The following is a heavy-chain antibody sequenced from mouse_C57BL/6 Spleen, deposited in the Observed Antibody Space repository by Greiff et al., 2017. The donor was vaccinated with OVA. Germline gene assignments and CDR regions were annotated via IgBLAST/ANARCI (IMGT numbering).Heavy chain of an antibody. V-gene: IGHV1-15*01. CDR3: TRSDGETAQAPFAY. D-gene: IGHD3-2*02. J-gene: IGHJ3*01. CDR1: GYTFTDYE. CDR2: IDPETGGT. Sequence: QVQLQQSGAELVRPGASVTLSCKASGYTFTDYEMHWVKQTPVHGLEWIGAIDPETGGTAYNQKFKGKAILTADKSSSTAYMELRSLTSEDSAVYYCTRSDGETAQAPFAYWGQGTLVTVSA.